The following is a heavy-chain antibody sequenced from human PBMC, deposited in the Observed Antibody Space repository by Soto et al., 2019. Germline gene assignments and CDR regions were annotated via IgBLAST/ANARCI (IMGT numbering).Heavy chain of an antibody. V-gene: IGHV3-30*18. J-gene: IGHJ6*02. Sequence: QVQLVESGGVVVQPGRSLRLSCAASRFTFSSFGMHWVRQAPGRGLEWVAVVSHDGSEKYYTDSVKGRFTISRDNSNNTLYRQMNSLRPEDTAVYFCAKGSQEKVSLYYAMYVWRRGTTVTPSS. CDR3: AKGSQEKVSLYYAMYV. CDR1: RFTFSSFG. CDR2: VSHDGSEK. D-gene: IGHD3-10*01.